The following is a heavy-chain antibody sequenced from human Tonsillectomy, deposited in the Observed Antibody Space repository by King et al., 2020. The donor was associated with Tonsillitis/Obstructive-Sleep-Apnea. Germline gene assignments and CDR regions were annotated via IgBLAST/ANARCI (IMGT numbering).Heavy chain of an antibody. Sequence: VQLVESGGGLVQPGGSLRLSCGASGFTFGSFWMGWVRQAPGKGLEWVANIKQDANAYHYVESVEGQFTISRDNAKNTLYLQMNSLRAEDTAVYYCAGGLVFYGHDSWGQGTLVTVSS. V-gene: IGHV3-7*04. CDR2: IKQDANAY. CDR3: AGGLVFYGHDS. CDR1: GFTFGSFW. J-gene: IGHJ4*02. D-gene: IGHD2/OR15-2a*01.